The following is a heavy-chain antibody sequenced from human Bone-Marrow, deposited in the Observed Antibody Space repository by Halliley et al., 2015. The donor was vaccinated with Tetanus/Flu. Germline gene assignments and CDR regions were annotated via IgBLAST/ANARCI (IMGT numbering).Heavy chain of an antibody. CDR2: VYYTGST. Sequence: KGLGWIGFVYYTGSTNYNPFLKSRVTISVDTPKTQFSLKMSSVTAADTAVYYCARGTAMDVWGQGTTVSVSS. J-gene: IGHJ6*02. V-gene: IGHV4-59*01. CDR3: ARGTAMDV.